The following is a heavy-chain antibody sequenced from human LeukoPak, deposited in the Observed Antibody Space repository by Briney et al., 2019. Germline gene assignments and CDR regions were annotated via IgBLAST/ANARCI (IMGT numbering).Heavy chain of an antibody. D-gene: IGHD2-15*01. J-gene: IGHJ4*02. V-gene: IGHV3-30*04. CDR2: ISYDGSNE. CDR3: ARGYCSGGSCYNLDY. Sequence: GGSLRLSCAASGFTFSSYAMHWVRQAPGKGLEWVAVISYDGSNEYYADSVKGRFTISRDNSKNTLYLQMNSLRAEDTAVYYCARGYCSGGSCYNLDYWGQGTLVTVSS. CDR1: GFTFSSYA.